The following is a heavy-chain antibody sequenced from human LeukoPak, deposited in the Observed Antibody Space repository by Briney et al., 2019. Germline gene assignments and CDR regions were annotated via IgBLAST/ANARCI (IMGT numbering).Heavy chain of an antibody. Sequence: ASVKVSCKASGYTFTGYYMHWVRQAPGQGLEWMGRINPNSGGTDYAQKFQGRVTMTRDTSISTAYMELSRLRSDDTAVYCCARLGDYVWGSYRETVDYWGQGTLVTVSS. CDR3: ARLGDYVWGSYRETVDY. V-gene: IGHV1-2*06. J-gene: IGHJ4*02. CDR1: GYTFTGYY. D-gene: IGHD3-16*02. CDR2: INPNSGGT.